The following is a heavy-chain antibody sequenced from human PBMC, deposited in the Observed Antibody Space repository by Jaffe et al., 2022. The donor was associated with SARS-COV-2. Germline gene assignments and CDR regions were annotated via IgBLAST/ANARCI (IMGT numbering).Heavy chain of an antibody. CDR1: GYTFTGYY. Sequence: QVQLVQSGAEVKKPGASVKVSCKASGYTFTGYYMHWVRQAPGQGLEWMGWINPNSGGTNYAQKFQGRVTMTRDTSISTAYMELSRLRSDDTAVYYCAREIWEAVAGSAFDYWGQGTLVTVSS. V-gene: IGHV1-2*02. CDR3: AREIWEAVAGSAFDY. J-gene: IGHJ4*02. D-gene: IGHD6-19*01. CDR2: INPNSGGT.